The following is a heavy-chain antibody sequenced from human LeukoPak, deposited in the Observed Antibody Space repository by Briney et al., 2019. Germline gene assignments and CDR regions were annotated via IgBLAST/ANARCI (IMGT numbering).Heavy chain of an antibody. V-gene: IGHV3-7*01. J-gene: IGHJ4*02. D-gene: IGHD4-17*01. Sequence: GGSLRLSCAAPGFTFSSYWMSWVRQAPGKGLEWVANIKQDGSEEYYVDSVKGRFTISRDNAKNSLYLQMNSLRAEDTAVYYCAREGSYGDYVGYFDYWGQGTLVTVSS. CDR1: GFTFSSYW. CDR3: AREGSYGDYVGYFDY. CDR2: IKQDGSEE.